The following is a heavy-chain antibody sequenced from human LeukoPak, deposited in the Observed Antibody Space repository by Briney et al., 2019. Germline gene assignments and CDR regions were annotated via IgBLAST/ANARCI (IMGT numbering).Heavy chain of an antibody. CDR3: ARASAQYGSGWYSGSGMDV. V-gene: IGHV4-4*07. J-gene: IGHJ6*02. CDR2: IYTSGST. Sequence: PSETLSLTCTVSGGSISSYYWSWIRQPAGKGLEWIGRIYTSGSTNYNPSLKSRVTMSVDTSKNQFSLKLSSVTAADTAVYYCARASAQYGSGWYSGSGMDVWGQGTTVTVSS. D-gene: IGHD6-19*01. CDR1: GGSISSYY.